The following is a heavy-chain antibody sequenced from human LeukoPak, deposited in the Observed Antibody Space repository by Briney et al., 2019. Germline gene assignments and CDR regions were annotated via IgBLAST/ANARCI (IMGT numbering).Heavy chain of an antibody. CDR2: INHSGST. CDR3: ARRGTEYYDILTGYYRYNWFDP. CDR1: GGSFSGYY. Sequence: SEALSLTCAVYGGSFSGYYWSWIRQPPGKGLEWIGEINHSGSTNYNPSLKSRVTISVDTSKNQFSLKLSSVTAADTAVYYCARRGTEYYDILTGYYRYNWFDPWGQGTLVTVSS. J-gene: IGHJ5*02. V-gene: IGHV4-34*01. D-gene: IGHD3-9*01.